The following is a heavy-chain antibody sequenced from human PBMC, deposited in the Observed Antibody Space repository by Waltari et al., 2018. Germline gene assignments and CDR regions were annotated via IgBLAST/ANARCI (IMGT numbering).Heavy chain of an antibody. J-gene: IGHJ2*01. CDR2: IYYSGST. D-gene: IGHD6-19*01. V-gene: IGHV4-39*01. CDR3: RSSGWYGVWYFDL. CDR1: GGSLSSSSYY. Sequence: QLQLQESGPGLVKPSETLSLTCTVSGGSLSSSSYYWGWLRQPPGKVLEWIGSIYYSGSTYYNPSLKSRVTISVDTSKNQFSLKLSSVTAADTAVYYCRSSGWYGVWYFDLWGRGTLVTVSS.